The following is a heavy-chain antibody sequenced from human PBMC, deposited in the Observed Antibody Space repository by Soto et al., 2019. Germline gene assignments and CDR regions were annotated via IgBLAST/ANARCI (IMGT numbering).Heavy chain of an antibody. Sequence: SETLSLTCAVYGGSFSGYYWSWIRQPPGKGLEWIGEINHSGSTNYNPSLKSRVTISVDTSKNQFSLNLSSVTAADTAVYYCATNPPDDYDFWSYGMDVWGQGTTVTVSS. CDR3: ATNPPDDYDFWSYGMDV. V-gene: IGHV4-34*01. D-gene: IGHD3-3*01. CDR2: INHSGST. J-gene: IGHJ6*02. CDR1: GGSFSGYY.